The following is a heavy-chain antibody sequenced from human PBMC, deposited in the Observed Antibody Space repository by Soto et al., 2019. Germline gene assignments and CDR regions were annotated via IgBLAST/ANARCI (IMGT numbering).Heavy chain of an antibody. CDR1: GGSISSYY. CDR3: ARRYGSVFDF. J-gene: IGHJ4*02. V-gene: IGHV4-59*01. Sequence: SETLSLTCTVSGGSISSYYWSWIRQPPGKGLEWNGYIYYTGSTNYNPSLRSRVTISVDTSMNQFSLKLSSVTAADTAVYYCARRYGSVFDFWGQGTLVTSPQ. CDR2: IYYTGST. D-gene: IGHD6-19*01.